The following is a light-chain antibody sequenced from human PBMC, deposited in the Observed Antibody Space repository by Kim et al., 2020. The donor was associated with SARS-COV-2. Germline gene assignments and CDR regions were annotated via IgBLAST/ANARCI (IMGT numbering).Light chain of an antibody. V-gene: IGKV3-15*01. CDR1: QRVSSN. Sequence: SPGETATLSCRASQRVSSNVAWYQQKPAQAPRLLIYGASTRATGIPARFSGSGSGTDFTLTISSLQSEDLAVYHCQQYDDWPPWTFGQGTKVDIK. CDR2: GAS. J-gene: IGKJ1*01. CDR3: QQYDDWPPWT.